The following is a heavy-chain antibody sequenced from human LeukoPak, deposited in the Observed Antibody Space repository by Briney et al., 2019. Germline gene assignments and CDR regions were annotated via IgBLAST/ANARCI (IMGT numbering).Heavy chain of an antibody. D-gene: IGHD3-10*01. CDR3: ARMVRGVSSWFDP. CDR2: ISAYNGNT. V-gene: IGHV1-18*04. CDR1: GYTFTSYY. J-gene: IGHJ5*02. Sequence: ASVKVSCKASGYTFTSYYIHLVRQAPGQGLEWMGWISAYNGNTNYAQKLQGRVTMTTDTSTSTAYMELRSLRSDDTAVYYCARMVRGVSSWFDPWGQGTLVTVSS.